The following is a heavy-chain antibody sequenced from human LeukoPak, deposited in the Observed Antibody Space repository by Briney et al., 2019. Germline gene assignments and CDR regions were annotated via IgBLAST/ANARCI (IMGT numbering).Heavy chain of an antibody. V-gene: IGHV4-4*07. CDR2: IYTSGST. J-gene: IGHJ4*01. CDR3: ARVSSSWYDGSLDY. Sequence: SETLSLTCTVSGGSISSYYWSWIRQPAGKGLEWIGRIYTSGSTNYNPSLKSRVTMSVDTSKSQFSLKLSSVTAADTAVYYCARVSSSWYDGSLDYWGHGTLVTVSS. D-gene: IGHD6-13*01. CDR1: GGSISSYY.